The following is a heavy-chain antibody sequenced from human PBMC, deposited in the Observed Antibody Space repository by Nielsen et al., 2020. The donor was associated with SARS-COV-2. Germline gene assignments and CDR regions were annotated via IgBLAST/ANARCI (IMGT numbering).Heavy chain of an antibody. D-gene: IGHD2-15*01. CDR2: IVVGSGYT. CDR1: GFTFTSSA. V-gene: IGHV1-58*02. CDR3: ASESRWSGMDV. J-gene: IGHJ6*02. Sequence: SVKVSCKASGFTFTSSAMQWVRQARGQRLEWIGWIVVGSGYTNYAQKFQERVTITSDMSTSTAYMELSNLGFDDTAIYYCASESRWSGMDVWGQGTTVTGSS.